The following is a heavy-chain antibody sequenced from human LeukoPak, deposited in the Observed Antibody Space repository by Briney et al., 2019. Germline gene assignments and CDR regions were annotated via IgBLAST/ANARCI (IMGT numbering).Heavy chain of an antibody. CDR3: ARDWGGVDI. D-gene: IGHD2-21*01. J-gene: IGHJ3*02. CDR1: GYSLMSDYL. CDR2: IYHDEST. V-gene: IGHV4-38-2*02. Sequence: PSETLSLTCAVSGYSLMSDYLWGWIRQPPGKGLEWIGSIYHDESTYHNPSLKSRLTMSVDTSKNQFSLKLSSVTAADTAVYYCARDWGGVDIWGQGTMVTVSS.